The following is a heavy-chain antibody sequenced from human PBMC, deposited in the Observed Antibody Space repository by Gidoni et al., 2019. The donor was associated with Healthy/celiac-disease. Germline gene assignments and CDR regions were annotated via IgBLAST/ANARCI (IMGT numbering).Heavy chain of an antibody. CDR2: IYYSGST. V-gene: IGHV4-59*08. CDR3: AGGYYYDSSGYQDY. Sequence: QVQLQEPGPGLVKPSETLSTTCTVSGGPISSYYWSWIRQPPGKGLEWIGYIYYSGSTNYNPSLKSRVTISVDTSKNQFSLKLSSVTAADTAVYYCAGGYYYDSSGYQDYWGQGTLVTVSS. CDR1: GGPISSYY. J-gene: IGHJ4*02. D-gene: IGHD3-22*01.